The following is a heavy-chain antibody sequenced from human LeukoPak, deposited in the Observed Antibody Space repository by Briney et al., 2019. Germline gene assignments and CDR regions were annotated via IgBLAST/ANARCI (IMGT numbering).Heavy chain of an antibody. J-gene: IGHJ6*03. D-gene: IGHD6-19*01. CDR2: ISPSSGGT. Sequence: ASVKVSCKASGYTFTGYYMHWVRQPPGQGLEWMGWISPSSGGTNYAQKFQGRVTMTRDTSISTAYMELSRLRSDDTAVYYCARQDCFYSSGPNYYYYMDVWGKGTTVTVSS. CDR3: ARQDCFYSSGPNYYYYMDV. V-gene: IGHV1-2*02. CDR1: GYTFTGYY.